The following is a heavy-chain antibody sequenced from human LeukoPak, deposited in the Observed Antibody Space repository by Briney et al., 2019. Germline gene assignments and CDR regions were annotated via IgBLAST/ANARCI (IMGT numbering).Heavy chain of an antibody. J-gene: IGHJ5*02. CDR2: MNPNSGNT. CDR1: GYTFTSYD. D-gene: IGHD3-3*01. Sequence: GASVTVSCTASGYTFTSYDINWVRQATGQGLEWMGWMNPNSGNTGYAQKFQGRVTMTRNTSISTAYMELSSLRSEDTAMYYCARVLRFLREGAVDPWGQGTLVTVSS. V-gene: IGHV1-8*01. CDR3: ARVLRFLREGAVDP.